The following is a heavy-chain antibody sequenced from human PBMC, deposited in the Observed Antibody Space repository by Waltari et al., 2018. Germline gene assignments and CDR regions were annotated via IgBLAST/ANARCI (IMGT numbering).Heavy chain of an antibody. J-gene: IGHJ4*02. Sequence: EVQLVETGGGLIQPGGSLRLSCAASGLTVSSNYMSWVRQAPGKAPEWVSVIYSDGSTYYADPVRCRFTISRDISKNTLFLQMNSLRAEDTAVYYCTRTAVGSGLDYFDYWGQGTLVTVSS. V-gene: IGHV3-53*02. D-gene: IGHD6-19*01. CDR1: GLTVSSNY. CDR2: IYSDGST. CDR3: TRTAVGSGLDYFDY.